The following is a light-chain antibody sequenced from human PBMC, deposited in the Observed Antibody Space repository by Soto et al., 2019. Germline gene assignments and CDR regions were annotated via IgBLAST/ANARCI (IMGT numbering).Light chain of an antibody. V-gene: IGKV1-5*01. CDR1: QSISSW. CDR3: KQYNSWTWT. Sequence: DIEMTQSPSTLSASVGGRVTITCRASQSISSWLAWYQQKPGKAPKLLIYDASSLESGVPSRFSGSGSGTEFTLTIRSLQPDDFATYYCKQYNSWTWTFGQGTKVDIK. J-gene: IGKJ1*01. CDR2: DAS.